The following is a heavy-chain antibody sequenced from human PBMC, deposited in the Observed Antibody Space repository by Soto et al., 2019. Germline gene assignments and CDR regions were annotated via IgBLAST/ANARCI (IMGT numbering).Heavy chain of an antibody. V-gene: IGHV4-59*01. Sequence: QLQLQESGPGLVKPSETLSLTCSVSGGSIRDYFWTWIRQPPGKGLEWIGYISSSGTINYNSSIKSRVTISLDTSRNHFSLKLGSVTAADTAVYFCARDRKLVIPGNYYYYGMDVW. D-gene: IGHD3-9*01. CDR3: ARDRKLVIPGNYYYYGMDV. CDR2: ISSSGTI. CDR1: GGSIRDYF. J-gene: IGHJ6*01.